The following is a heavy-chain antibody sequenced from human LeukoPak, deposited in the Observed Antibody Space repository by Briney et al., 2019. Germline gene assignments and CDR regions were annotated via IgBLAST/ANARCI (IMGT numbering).Heavy chain of an antibody. J-gene: IGHJ4*02. CDR2: IYYSGNT. V-gene: IGHV4-59*11. CDR1: GGSITSHY. CDR3: ARENPGDGNIYYRGHYFDY. Sequence: SETLSLTCTVSGGSITSHYWSWIRQPPGEGLEWIGYIYYSGNTNYNPSLKSRVTISVDRSKIQFSLKLSSVTAADTAVYFCARENPGDGNIYYRGHYFDYWGQGTLVTVSS. D-gene: IGHD5-24*01.